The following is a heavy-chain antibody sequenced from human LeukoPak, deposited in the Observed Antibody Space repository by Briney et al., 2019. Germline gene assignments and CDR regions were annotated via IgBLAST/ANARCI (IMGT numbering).Heavy chain of an antibody. J-gene: IGHJ4*02. CDR1: GYTFIGYY. CDR3: ARDLYEVRGVIVGSYFDY. CDR2: ISDYNGNT. V-gene: IGHV1-18*04. Sequence: GASVKVSCKASGYTFIGYYIHWIRQAPGQGLEWMGWISDYNGNTNYAQKLQGRVTMTTDTSTSTAYMELRSLRSDDTAVYYCARDLYEVRGVIVGSYFDYWGQGTLVTVSS. D-gene: IGHD3-10*01.